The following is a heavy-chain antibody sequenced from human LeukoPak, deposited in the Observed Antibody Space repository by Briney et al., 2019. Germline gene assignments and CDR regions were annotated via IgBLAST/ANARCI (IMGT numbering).Heavy chain of an antibody. D-gene: IGHD1-26*01. Sequence: KPSQTLSLTCTVSGGSISSGDYYWSWIRQPPGKGLEWIGYIYYSGSTYYNPSLKSRVTISVDTSKNQFSLKLSSVTAADTAVYYCATEYSGSYSFDYWGQGTLVTVSS. V-gene: IGHV4-30-4*08. J-gene: IGHJ4*02. CDR1: GGSISSGDYY. CDR2: IYYSGST. CDR3: ATEYSGSYSFDY.